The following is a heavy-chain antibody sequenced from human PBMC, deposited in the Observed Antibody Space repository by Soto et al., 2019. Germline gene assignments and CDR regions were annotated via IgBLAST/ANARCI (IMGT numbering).Heavy chain of an antibody. CDR2: ISSSSSYI. V-gene: IGHV3-21*01. CDR3: ARGISSGCYRDWFEP. Sequence: EVQLVESGGGLVKPGGSLRLSCAASGFTFSSYSMNWVRQAPGKGLEWVSSISSSSSYIYYADSVKGRFTISRDNAKNLLYLQLNSLRAEDTAVYYCARGISSGCYRDWFEPCGQGTLVTVSS. J-gene: IGHJ5*02. D-gene: IGHD6-19*01. CDR1: GFTFSSYS.